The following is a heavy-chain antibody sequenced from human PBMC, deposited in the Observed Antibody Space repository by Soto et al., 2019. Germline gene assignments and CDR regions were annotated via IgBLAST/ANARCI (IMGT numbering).Heavy chain of an antibody. CDR1: GGSISSGGYY. V-gene: IGHV4-31*03. J-gene: IGHJ4*02. Sequence: PSDTLSLTCTVSGGSISSGGYYWSWIRQHPEKGLEWIGYIYYTGSTYYNPSLKSRVTMSVDTSKNQFSLKLSSVTAADTAVYYCATVGGNWNYVDHWGQGTLVTVSS. D-gene: IGHD1-20*01. CDR2: IYYTGST. CDR3: ATVGGNWNYVDH.